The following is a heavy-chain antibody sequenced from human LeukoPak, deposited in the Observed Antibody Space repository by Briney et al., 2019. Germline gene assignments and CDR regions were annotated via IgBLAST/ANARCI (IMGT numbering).Heavy chain of an antibody. D-gene: IGHD2-15*01. CDR2: INPNSGGT. V-gene: IGHV1-2*02. J-gene: IGHJ4*02. CDR3: AIGYCSGGSCYPHDY. CDR1: GYTFAGYY. Sequence: GASVKLSCKASGYTFAGYYMHWVRQSPGQGLGWMGWINPNSGGTNYAQKFQGRVTMTRDTSISTAYMELSRLRSDDTAVYYCAIGYCSGGSCYPHDYWGQGTLVTVSS.